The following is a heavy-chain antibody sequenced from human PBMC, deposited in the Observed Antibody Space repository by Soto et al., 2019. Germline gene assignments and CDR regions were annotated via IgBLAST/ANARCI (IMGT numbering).Heavy chain of an antibody. V-gene: IGHV1-69*13. CDR1: GGTFSSYA. Sequence: ASVKVSCKASGGTFSSYAISWVRQAPGQGLEWMGGIIPIFGTANYAQKFQGRVTITADESTSTAYMELSSLRSEDTAVYYCARAESGLRFLEWLSSFDPWGQGTLVTVSS. J-gene: IGHJ5*02. CDR2: IIPIFGTA. CDR3: ARAESGLRFLEWLSSFDP. D-gene: IGHD3-3*01.